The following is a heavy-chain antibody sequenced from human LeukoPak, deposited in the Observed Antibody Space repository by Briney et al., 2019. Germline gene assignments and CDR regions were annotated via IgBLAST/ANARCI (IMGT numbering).Heavy chain of an antibody. V-gene: IGHV1-8*01. J-gene: IGHJ4*02. Sequence: ASVKVSCKASGYTFTSYDINWVRQAPGQGLEWMGWMNPNSGNTGYAQKFQGRVTITRDTSISTAYMELSSLRSEDTAVYYCARVPRGYRPLDFDYWGQGTLVTVSS. CDR3: ARVPRGYRPLDFDY. D-gene: IGHD3-16*02. CDR2: MNPNSGNT. CDR1: GYTFTSYD.